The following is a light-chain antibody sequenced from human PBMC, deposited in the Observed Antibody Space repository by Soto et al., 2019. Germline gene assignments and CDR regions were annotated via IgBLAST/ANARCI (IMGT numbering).Light chain of an antibody. Sequence: DSQMTQYPSTLSASVGDRVTITCRASQSISSWLAWYQQKPGQAPKLLISKASTLQSGVPPRFSGSGYGTEFTLTISNLQPVDIATYYCQQYERYPMTFGGGTKVEIK. CDR1: QSISSW. CDR3: QQYERYPMT. J-gene: IGKJ4*01. V-gene: IGKV1-5*03. CDR2: KAS.